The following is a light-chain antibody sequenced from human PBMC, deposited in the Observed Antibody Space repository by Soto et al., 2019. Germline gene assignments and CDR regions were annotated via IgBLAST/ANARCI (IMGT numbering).Light chain of an antibody. V-gene: IGKV3-20*01. CDR1: QSIGSNS. Sequence: ETVLTQSPGTLSLSPGETATLSCRASQSIGSNSLAWYQRIPGQPPRLLIYGASNRAADIPYRFSGSGSGADFTLTITRLESEDFAVYVCQQYGDSPLTFGPGTRLE. J-gene: IGKJ5*01. CDR3: QQYGDSPLT. CDR2: GAS.